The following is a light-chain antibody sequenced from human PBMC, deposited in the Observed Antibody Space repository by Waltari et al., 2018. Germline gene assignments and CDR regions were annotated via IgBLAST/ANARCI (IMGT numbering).Light chain of an antibody. V-gene: IGLV1-40*01. CDR3: QSYDTTLSVV. CDR2: GIN. CDR1: TSNIGGGFD. J-gene: IGLJ2*01. Sequence: QSVLTPPPSVSRAPGQRVSISCTGTTSNIGGGFDVHWYQQGPGKAPKLIIYGINTRPVGVPDRFFGSQSGTSASLAIIGLQAEDEADYYCQSYDTTLSVVFGGGTKLTVL.